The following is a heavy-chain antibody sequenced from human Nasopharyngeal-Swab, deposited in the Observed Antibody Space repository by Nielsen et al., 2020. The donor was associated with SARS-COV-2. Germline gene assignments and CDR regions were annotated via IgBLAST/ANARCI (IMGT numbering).Heavy chain of an antibody. Sequence: ASVKVSCKASGYTFTSYAMHWVRQAPGQGLEWMGWISAYNGNTNYAQKLQGRVIMTTDTSTSTAYMELRSLRSDDTDVYYCETGRRDSSSWYPSVDYWGQGTLVTVSS. CDR2: ISAYNGNT. CDR1: GYTFTSYA. D-gene: IGHD6-13*01. CDR3: ETGRRDSSSWYPSVDY. J-gene: IGHJ4*02. V-gene: IGHV1-18*01.